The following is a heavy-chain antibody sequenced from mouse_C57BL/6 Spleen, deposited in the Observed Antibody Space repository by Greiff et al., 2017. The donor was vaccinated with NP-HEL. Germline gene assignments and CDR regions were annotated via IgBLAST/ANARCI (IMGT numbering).Heavy chain of an antibody. CDR3: ARHDYYGNYEGAMDY. V-gene: IGHV5-9*01. CDR2: ISGGGGNT. Sequence: EVQGVESGGGLVKPGGSLKLSCAASGFTFSSYTMSWVRQTPEKRLEWVATISGGGGNTYYPDSVKGRFTISRDNAKNTLYLQMSSLRSEDTALYYCARHDYYGNYEGAMDYWGQGTSVTVSS. CDR1: GFTFSSYT. D-gene: IGHD2-1*01. J-gene: IGHJ4*01.